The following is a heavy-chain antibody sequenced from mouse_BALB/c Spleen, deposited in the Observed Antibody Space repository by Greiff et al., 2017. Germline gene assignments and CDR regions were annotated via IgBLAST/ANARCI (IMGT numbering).Heavy chain of an antibody. J-gene: IGHJ4*01. CDR1: GFSLTSYG. Sequence: VKLVESGPGLVQPSQSLSITCTVSGFSLTSYGVHWVRQSPGKGLEWLGVIWSGGSTDYNAAFISRLSISKDNSKSQVFFKMNSLQANDTAIYYCARKDYGYVGAMDYWGQGTSVTVSS. CDR3: ARKDYGYVGAMDY. CDR2: IWSGGST. D-gene: IGHD1-2*01. V-gene: IGHV2-2*02.